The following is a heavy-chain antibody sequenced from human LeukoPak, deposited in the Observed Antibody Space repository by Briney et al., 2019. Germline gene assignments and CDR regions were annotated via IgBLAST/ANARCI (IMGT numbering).Heavy chain of an antibody. CDR2: ISPTGDST. V-gene: IGHV1-46*01. CDR3: ARGDIVVVPAAMFHYYYYYYMDV. J-gene: IGHJ6*03. CDR1: GYTFTGYY. D-gene: IGHD2-2*01. Sequence: ASVKVSCKASGYTFTGYYMHWVRQAPGQGLEWMGVISPTGDSTNYAQKFQGRVTMTRDMSSNTVYMELSSLRSQDTAVYYCARGDIVVVPAAMFHYYYYYYMDVWGKGTTVTVSS.